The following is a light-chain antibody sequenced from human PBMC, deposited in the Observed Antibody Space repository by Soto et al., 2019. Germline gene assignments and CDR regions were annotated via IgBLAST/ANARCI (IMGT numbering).Light chain of an antibody. V-gene: IGKV3-15*01. CDR1: QSISNN. J-gene: IGKJ3*01. Sequence: EVAMTQSTATLSVSPGERAILSCRTSQSISNNLAWYQQKPGLAPRLLIYGASTRATGIPARFSGSGSGTEFTLTISSLQSEDFAVYYCQQYDNRPPFTFGPGTRVDIK. CDR2: GAS. CDR3: QQYDNRPPFT.